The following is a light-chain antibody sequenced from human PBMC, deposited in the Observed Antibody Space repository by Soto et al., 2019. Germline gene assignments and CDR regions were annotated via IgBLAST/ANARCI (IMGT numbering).Light chain of an antibody. CDR2: GAT. CDR3: QQYGTSAGT. Sequence: ELVLTQSPGTLSLSPGERATLSCRASQSVSSSHLAWYQQNPGQAPRLLIYGATSRATGIPDRFSGSGSGTDLTLTISRLEPEDFAVYYCQQYGTSAGTFGQGTKVDIK. J-gene: IGKJ1*01. V-gene: IGKV3-20*01. CDR1: QSVSSSH.